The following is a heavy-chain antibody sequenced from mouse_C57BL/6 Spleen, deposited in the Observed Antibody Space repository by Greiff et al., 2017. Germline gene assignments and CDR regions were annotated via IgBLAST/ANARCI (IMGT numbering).Heavy chain of an antibody. J-gene: IGHJ2*01. Sequence: QVQLQQSGAELVRPGASVKLSCKASGYTFTDYYINWVKQRPGQGLEWIARIYPGSGNTYYNEKFKGKATLTAEKSSSTAYMQLSSLTSEDSAVYFCARCGSGYLDYWGQGTTLTVSS. CDR1: GYTFTDYY. CDR3: ARCGSGYLDY. D-gene: IGHD3-2*02. CDR2: IYPGSGNT. V-gene: IGHV1-76*01.